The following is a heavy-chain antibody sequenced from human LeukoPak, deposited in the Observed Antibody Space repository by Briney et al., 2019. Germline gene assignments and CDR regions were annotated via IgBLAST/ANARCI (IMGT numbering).Heavy chain of an antibody. CDR2: ISSSRTYI. J-gene: IGHJ2*01. CDR1: GFTFSTYS. V-gene: IGHV3-21*01. D-gene: IGHD1-7*01. CDR3: ARDLGITGTIWYFDL. Sequence: GGSLRLSCAASGFTFSTYSMNWVRQAPGKGLEWVSSISSSRTYIYYADSVKGRFTIFRDNAKNSLFLQMNSLRAEDTAVYYCARDLGITGTIWYFDLWGRGTLVTVSS.